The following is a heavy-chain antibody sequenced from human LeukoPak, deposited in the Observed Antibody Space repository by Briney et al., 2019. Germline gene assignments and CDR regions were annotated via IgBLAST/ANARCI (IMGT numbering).Heavy chain of an antibody. Sequence: GGSLRLSCAASGFTFSSYWMSWVRQAPGKGLEWVANIKQDGSEKHYVDSVKGRFTISRDNAENSVYLQMNSLRAKDTAVYYCARDTSLQQLWSLWGQGTLVTVSS. CDR3: ARDTSLQQLWSL. CDR2: IKQDGSEK. CDR1: GFTFSSYW. J-gene: IGHJ4*02. V-gene: IGHV3-7*01. D-gene: IGHD5-18*01.